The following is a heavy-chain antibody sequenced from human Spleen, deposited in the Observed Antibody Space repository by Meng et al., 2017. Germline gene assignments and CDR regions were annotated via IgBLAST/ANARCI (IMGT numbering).Heavy chain of an antibody. J-gene: IGHJ4*02. CDR3: ARDRYYASGSYSFDY. Sequence: QVQLEEAGGGVVQPGRSLRLSCAASGFTFSSYTMHWVRQAPGKGLEWVAVISYEGTNNYYADSVKGRFAISRDNSKNTLYLQMNSLRVDDTAVYYCARDRYYASGSYSFDYWGQGTLVTVSS. CDR1: GFTFSSYT. CDR2: ISYEGTNN. D-gene: IGHD3-10*01. V-gene: IGHV3-30*09.